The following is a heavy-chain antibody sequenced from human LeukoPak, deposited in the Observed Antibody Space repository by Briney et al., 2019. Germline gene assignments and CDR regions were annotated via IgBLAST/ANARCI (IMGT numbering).Heavy chain of an antibody. V-gene: IGHV3-23*01. CDR1: GFRFTYYG. Sequence: PGGSLRLSCAASGFRFTYYGTSWVRQAPGKGLEWVSGISGSRSDETTYYADSVKGRFTISRDNSKNTLYLQMSSLRVEDTAVYYCAKWSSGWYPEHYFDYWGQGTLVTVSS. CDR3: AKWSSGWYPEHYFDY. D-gene: IGHD6-19*01. CDR2: ISGSRSDETT. J-gene: IGHJ4*02.